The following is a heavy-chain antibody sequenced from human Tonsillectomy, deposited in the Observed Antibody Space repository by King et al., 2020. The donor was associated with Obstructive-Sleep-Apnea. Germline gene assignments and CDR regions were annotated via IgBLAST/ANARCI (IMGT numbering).Heavy chain of an antibody. D-gene: IGHD5-18*01. CDR1: GFTFDDYA. V-gene: IGHV3-9*01. CDR2: ISWNSGSI. J-gene: IGHJ3*02. CDR3: AKVAIGYSYEFDI. Sequence: VQLVESGGGLVQPGRSLRLSCAASGFTFDDYAMHWVRQAPGKGLEWVSGISWNSGSIGYADSVKGRFTISRDNAKNSLYLQMNSLRAEDTALYYCAKVAIGYSYEFDIWGQGTMVTVSS.